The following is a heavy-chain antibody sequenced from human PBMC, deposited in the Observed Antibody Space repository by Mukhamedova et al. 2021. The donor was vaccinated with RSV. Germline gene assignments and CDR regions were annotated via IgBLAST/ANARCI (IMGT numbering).Heavy chain of an antibody. Sequence: GIERYHVDSVKGRFTISRDNAKNSLYLQMNSLRAEDTAVYYCAIGVSYPDYLGQGTLVTVSS. D-gene: IGHD1-26*01. V-gene: IGHV3-7*01. CDR2: GIER. CDR3: AIGVSYPDY. J-gene: IGHJ4*02.